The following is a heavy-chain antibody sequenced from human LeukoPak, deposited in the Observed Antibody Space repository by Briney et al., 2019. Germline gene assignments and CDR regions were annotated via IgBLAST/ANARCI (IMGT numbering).Heavy chain of an antibody. CDR3: ARFLVPTIKGFDY. Sequence: GGSLRLSCAASGFTFSSYAMSWVRQAPGKGLEWVSTISGSGGSAYYADSVKGRFTISRDNAKNSLYLQMNSLRAEDTAVCYCARFLVPTIKGFDYWGQGALVTVSS. CDR1: GFTFSSYA. CDR2: ISGSGGSA. D-gene: IGHD5-12*01. J-gene: IGHJ4*02. V-gene: IGHV3-23*01.